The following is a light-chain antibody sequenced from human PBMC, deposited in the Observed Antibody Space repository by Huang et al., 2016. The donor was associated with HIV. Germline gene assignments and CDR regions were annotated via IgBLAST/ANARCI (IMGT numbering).Light chain of an antibody. CDR3: QQYNTYSYT. Sequence: DIQMTQSPSTLSASVGDRVTITCRASQTISTWLAWYQQKPGRAPNLLIHKASTLESGVPSRFSGSGSGTEFTLTINRLQPDDYATYYCQQYNTYSYTFGQGTKLEIK. V-gene: IGKV1-5*03. CDR1: QTISTW. J-gene: IGKJ2*01. CDR2: KAS.